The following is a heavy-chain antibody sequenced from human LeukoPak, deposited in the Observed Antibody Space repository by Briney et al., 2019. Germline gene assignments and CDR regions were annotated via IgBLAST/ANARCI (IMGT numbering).Heavy chain of an antibody. CDR3: ARDRGGSPGPQFDY. J-gene: IGHJ4*02. CDR2: ISAYNGNT. Sequence: ASVKVSCKASGYTFTSYGISWVRQAPGQGLEWMGWISAYNGNTNYAQNLQGRVTMTTDTPTNTTYVELRSLRSDDTAVYYCARDRGGSPGPQFDYWGQGTLVTVSS. V-gene: IGHV1-18*01. CDR1: GYTFTSYG. D-gene: IGHD1-26*01.